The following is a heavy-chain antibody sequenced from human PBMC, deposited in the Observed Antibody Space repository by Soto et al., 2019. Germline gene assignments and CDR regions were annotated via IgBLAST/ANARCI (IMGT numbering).Heavy chain of an antibody. CDR1: GFTFSSYS. D-gene: IGHD2-21*01. CDR3: ARGRSVIDHDDFEY. J-gene: IGHJ4*02. Sequence: QVQLVESGGGVVQPGRSLRLSCAASGFTFSSYSMHWVRQAPGKGLEWVAAMSFDGNSKYFADSVKGRFTISRDNSKNTLSLQMNSLGADDSAVYYWARGRSVIDHDDFEYWGQGTLVTVSS. CDR2: MSFDGNSK. V-gene: IGHV3-30-3*01.